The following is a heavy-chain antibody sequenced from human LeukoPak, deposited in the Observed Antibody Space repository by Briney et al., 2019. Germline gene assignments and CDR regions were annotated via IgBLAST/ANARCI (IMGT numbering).Heavy chain of an antibody. CDR2: ISASVGTT. D-gene: IGHD3-10*01. V-gene: IGHV3-23*01. J-gene: IGHJ4*02. CDR1: GFTFSSYA. Sequence: GGSLRLSCAASGFTFSSYAMSWVRQAPGKGLEWVSAISASVGTTYYADSVKGRFTISRDNSKNTLFLQMGSLRAEDMAVYYCARYDSGTGHFDYWGQGTLVTVSS. CDR3: ARYDSGTGHFDY.